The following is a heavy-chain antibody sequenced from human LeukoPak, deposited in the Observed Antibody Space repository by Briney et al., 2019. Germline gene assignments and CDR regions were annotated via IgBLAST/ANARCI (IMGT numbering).Heavy chain of an antibody. CDR2: IYYSGST. CDR3: TRDERIGSGSHVYYGMDV. J-gene: IGHJ6*02. Sequence: KPSETLSLTCSVSGGSISGSSYYWGWIRQPPGKGLEWIGSIYYSGSTYYSASLKSRITISMDTSKNQFSLNLSSVTAADTAVYYCTRDERIGSGSHVYYGMDVWGQGTTVTVSS. V-gene: IGHV4-39*02. CDR1: GGSISGSSYY. D-gene: IGHD3-10*01.